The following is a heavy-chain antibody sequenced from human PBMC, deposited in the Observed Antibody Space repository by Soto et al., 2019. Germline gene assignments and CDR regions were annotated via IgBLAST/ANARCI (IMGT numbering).Heavy chain of an antibody. CDR1: GYSFTDYH. J-gene: IGHJ6*02. D-gene: IGHD2-8*01. CDR3: ARGDSTDCSNGVCSFFYNHDMDV. Sequence: GASVKVSCKASGYSFTDYHIHWVRQAPGQGLEWLGRINPKSGGTSTAQKFQGWVTMTTDTSISTASMELTRLTSDDTAIYYCARGDSTDCSNGVCSFFYNHDMDVWGQGATVTVSS. CDR2: INPKSGGT. V-gene: IGHV1-2*04.